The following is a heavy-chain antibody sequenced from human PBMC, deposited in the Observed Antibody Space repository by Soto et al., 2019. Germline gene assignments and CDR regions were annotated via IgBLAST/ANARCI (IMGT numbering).Heavy chain of an antibody. D-gene: IGHD3-3*01. CDR3: ARGGEITVYDFEYYGMDV. J-gene: IGHJ6*02. V-gene: IGHV4-31*03. Sequence: SETLSLTCTVSGGSINSGGYYWSWIRQHPGNTLEWIGYIYYSGSTFYNPSLKSRVTISADTSRNQFCLKLTSVTAADTAVYYCARGGEITVYDFEYYGMDVWGQGTTVTVSS. CDR1: GGSINSGGYY. CDR2: IYYSGST.